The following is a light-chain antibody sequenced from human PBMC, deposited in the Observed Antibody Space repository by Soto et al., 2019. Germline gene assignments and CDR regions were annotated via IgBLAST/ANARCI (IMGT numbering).Light chain of an antibody. CDR3: QHYNSAPLT. J-gene: IGKJ4*01. Sequence: DIQMTQSPSSLSASVGDRVTITCRASQDISNSLAWYQQKPGEVPKVLIYATSILQSGVPARFSGSGSGTDFTLTSSSLEPEDGAAYYCQHYNSAPLTFGGGTKVEI. CDR2: ATS. V-gene: IGKV1-27*01. CDR1: QDISNS.